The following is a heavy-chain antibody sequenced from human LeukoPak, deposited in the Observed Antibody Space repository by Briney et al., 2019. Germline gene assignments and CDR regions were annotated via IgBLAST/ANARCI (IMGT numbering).Heavy chain of an antibody. Sequence: PSETLSLTCTVSGGSISSGYYWGWIRQPPGKGLEWIGSIYHSGSTYYNPSLKSRVTISVDTSKNQFSLKLSSVTAADTAVYYCARGFGGHITGTTGTNFDYWGQGTLVTVSS. V-gene: IGHV4-38-2*02. CDR1: GGSISSGYY. CDR2: IYHSGST. J-gene: IGHJ4*02. D-gene: IGHD1-7*01. CDR3: ARGFGGHITGTTGTNFDY.